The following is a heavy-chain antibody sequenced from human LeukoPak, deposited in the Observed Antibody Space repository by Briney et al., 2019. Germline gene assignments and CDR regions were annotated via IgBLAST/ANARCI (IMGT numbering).Heavy chain of an antibody. J-gene: IGHJ4*02. V-gene: IGHV1-2*06. Sequence: ASVTVSCKASGYTFTGYYMHWVRQAPGQGLEWMGRINPNSGGTHNAQKFQGRVTMTRDRSISTAYRELSRLRSDDTAVYYCARAWAPYYDSSGYYWFKTLYYFDYWGQGTLVTVCS. CDR1: GYTFTGYY. D-gene: IGHD3-22*01. CDR3: ARAWAPYYDSSGYYWFKTLYYFDY. CDR2: INPNSGGT.